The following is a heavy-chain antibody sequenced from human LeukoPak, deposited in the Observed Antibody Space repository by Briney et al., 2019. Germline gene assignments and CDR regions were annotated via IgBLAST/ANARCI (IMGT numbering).Heavy chain of an antibody. Sequence: ASVKVSCKASGYTFTGYYMHWVRQAPGQGLEWTGWINPNSGGTNYAQKFQGRVTMTRDTSISTAYMERSRLRYDDTAVYYCARWGSKEATHYWGQGTLVTVSS. CDR2: INPNSGGT. CDR1: GYTFTGYY. V-gene: IGHV1-2*02. J-gene: IGHJ4*02. D-gene: IGHD5-12*01. CDR3: ARWGSKEATHY.